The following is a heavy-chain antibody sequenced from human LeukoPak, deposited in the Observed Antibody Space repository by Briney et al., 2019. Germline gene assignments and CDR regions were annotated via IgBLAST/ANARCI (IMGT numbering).Heavy chain of an antibody. CDR2: IWPDGSYK. Sequence: GGSLRLSCATSGFTFSTYGIHWVRQAPGKGLEWVAAIWPDGSYKYYADSVKGRFTISRDNSKNTVYLKMNTLRDEDTAVYYCARAVGPFDYWGQGTLVTVSS. J-gene: IGHJ4*02. CDR1: GFTFSTYG. V-gene: IGHV3-33*01. D-gene: IGHD3-16*01. CDR3: ARAVGPFDY.